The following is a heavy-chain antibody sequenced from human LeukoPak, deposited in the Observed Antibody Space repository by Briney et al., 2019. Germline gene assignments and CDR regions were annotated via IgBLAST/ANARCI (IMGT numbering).Heavy chain of an antibody. J-gene: IGHJ3*02. Sequence: ASVKVSCKASGYTFTGYYMHWVRQAPGQGLEWMGWINPNSGGTNYAQKFQGRVTMTRDTSISTAYMELSRLRSDDTAVYYCARDLTGDDAFDIWGQGTMVIVSS. D-gene: IGHD7-27*01. CDR3: ARDLTGDDAFDI. CDR2: INPNSGGT. V-gene: IGHV1-2*02. CDR1: GYTFTGYY.